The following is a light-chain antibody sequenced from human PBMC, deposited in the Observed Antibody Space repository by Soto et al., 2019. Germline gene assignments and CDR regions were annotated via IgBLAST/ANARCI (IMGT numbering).Light chain of an antibody. CDR2: DAS. V-gene: IGKV3-11*01. CDR1: QSVSSY. J-gene: IGKJ4*01. CDR3: QRRSNWPIT. Sequence: EIVLTQSPATLSLSPGERVTLSCRASQSVSSYLVWYQQKPGQAPRLLIYDASNRATGIPARFSGSGSGTDFTLTISSLEPEDFAVYYCQRRSNWPITFGGGTRVEIK.